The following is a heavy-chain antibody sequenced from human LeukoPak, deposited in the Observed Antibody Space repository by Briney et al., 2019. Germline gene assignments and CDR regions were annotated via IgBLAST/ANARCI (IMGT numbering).Heavy chain of an antibody. D-gene: IGHD6-6*01. CDR1: GGSISSGGYY. CDR3: ATDTYSSSPY. CDR2: INHSGST. Sequence: PSETLSLTCTVSGGSISSGGYYWSWIRQPPGKGLEWIGEINHSGSTKYNPSLKSRVTISVDTSKNQFSLKLRSVTAADTAVYYCATDTYSSSPYWGQGTLVTVSS. J-gene: IGHJ4*02. V-gene: IGHV4-39*07.